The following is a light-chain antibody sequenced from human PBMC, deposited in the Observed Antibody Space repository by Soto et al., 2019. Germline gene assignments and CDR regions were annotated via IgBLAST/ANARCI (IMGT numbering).Light chain of an antibody. CDR2: DDS. CDR3: QVWDSSTDHAV. Sequence: SYELTQPPSVSAAPAQTARIPCGGNNIGSESVHWYQEKPGQAPVLVVYDDSDRPSGIPERFSGSNSGNTATLTISRVEAGDEADYYCQVWDSSTDHAVFGGGTKVTVL. V-gene: IGLV3-21*02. J-gene: IGLJ2*01. CDR1: NIGSES.